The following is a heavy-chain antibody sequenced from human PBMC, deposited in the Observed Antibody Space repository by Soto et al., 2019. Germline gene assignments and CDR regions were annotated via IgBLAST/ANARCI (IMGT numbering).Heavy chain of an antibody. CDR3: AHSPTVIAYFDF. CDR2: IYWDDDK. D-gene: IGHD2-21*01. V-gene: IGHV2-5*02. CDR1: GFSLSTNAMS. J-gene: IGHJ4*02. Sequence: QISLRESGPTLVKPTQTLTLTCTFSGFSLSTNAMSVAWIRQPPGKALEWLALIYWDDDKRYNPSLESRLTNTKDNSKNQVVLTMTNMDPADTATYFCAHSPTVIAYFDFWGPGTLVNVSS.